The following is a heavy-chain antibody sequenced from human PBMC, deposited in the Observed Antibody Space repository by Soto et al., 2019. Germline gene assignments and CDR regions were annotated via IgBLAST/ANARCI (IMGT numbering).Heavy chain of an antibody. D-gene: IGHD6-19*01. CDR1: GGTFSSYT. CDR2: IIPTLGIA. Sequence: SVKVSCKASGGTFSSYTISWVRQAPGQGLEWMGRIIPTLGIANYAQKFQGRVTITADESTSTAYMELSSLRSEDTAVYYCARGRVAGTNILIIDYWGQGTLVTVSS. V-gene: IGHV1-69*02. J-gene: IGHJ4*02. CDR3: ARGRVAGTNILIIDY.